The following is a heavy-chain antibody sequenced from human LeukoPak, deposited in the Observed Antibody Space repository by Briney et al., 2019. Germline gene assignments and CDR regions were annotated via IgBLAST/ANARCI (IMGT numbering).Heavy chain of an antibody. CDR2: ISGSGGGT. Sequence: GGSLRLSCTAPGFTFSSCAMSWVRQAPGKGLEWVSAISGSGGGTYYADSVRGRFTIARDNSKNTLYLQMNSLRAEDTAVYYCAKDGANGLFDNWGQGTLVTVSS. J-gene: IGHJ5*02. CDR1: GFTFSSCA. CDR3: AKDGANGLFDN. V-gene: IGHV3-23*01. D-gene: IGHD2-8*01.